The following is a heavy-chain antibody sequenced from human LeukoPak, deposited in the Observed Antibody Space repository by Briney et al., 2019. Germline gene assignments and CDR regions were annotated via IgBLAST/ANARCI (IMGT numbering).Heavy chain of an antibody. CDR3: AKVLTDLRWNYYFDY. CDR2: ISGSGGST. CDR1: GFTFSSYA. J-gene: IGHJ4*02. V-gene: IGHV3-23*01. Sequence: PGGSLRLSCAASGFTFSSYAMSWVRQAPGKGLEWVSAISGSGGSTYYADSVKGRFTISRDNSKNTLYLQMNSLRAEDTAVYYCAKVLTDLRWNYYFDYWGQGTLVTVSS. D-gene: IGHD4-23*01.